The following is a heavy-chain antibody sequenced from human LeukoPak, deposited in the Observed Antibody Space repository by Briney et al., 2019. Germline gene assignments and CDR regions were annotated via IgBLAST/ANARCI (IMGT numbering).Heavy chain of an antibody. Sequence: GGSLRLFCAASGFTFSDYYMSWIRQAPGKGLEWVSYISSSSYTNYADSVKGRFTISRDNAKNSLYLQMNSLRAEDTAVYYCARNRDGYLPFDYWGQGTLVTVSS. CDR1: GFTFSDYY. CDR2: ISSSSYT. D-gene: IGHD5-24*01. CDR3: ARNRDGYLPFDY. J-gene: IGHJ4*02. V-gene: IGHV3-11*06.